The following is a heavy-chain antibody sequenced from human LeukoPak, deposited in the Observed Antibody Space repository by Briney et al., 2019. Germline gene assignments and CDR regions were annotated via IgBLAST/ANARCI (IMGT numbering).Heavy chain of an antibody. CDR1: GFTFSSYG. J-gene: IGHJ4*02. D-gene: IGHD6-6*01. CDR3: AKGGMGSSPALDY. V-gene: IGHV3-30*18. Sequence: GGSLRLSCAASGFTFSSYGMHWVRQAPGKGLEWVAVISYDGSNKYYADSVKGRFTISRDNSKNTLYLQMNSLRAEDTAVYYCAKGGMGSSPALDYWGQGTQVTVSS. CDR2: ISYDGSNK.